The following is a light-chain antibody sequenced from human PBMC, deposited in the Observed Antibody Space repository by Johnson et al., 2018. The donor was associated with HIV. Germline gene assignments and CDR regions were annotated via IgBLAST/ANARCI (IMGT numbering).Light chain of an antibody. CDR3: GTWDSSLGGV. Sequence: QSVLTQPPSVSAAPGQKVTISCSGSSSNIGNNYVSWYQQLPGTAPKLLIYDNNKRPSGIPDRFSGSKSGTSATLGITGLQTGDEADYYCGTWDSSLGGVFRTGTKCTVL. CDR1: SSNIGNNY. V-gene: IGLV1-51*01. J-gene: IGLJ1*01. CDR2: DNN.